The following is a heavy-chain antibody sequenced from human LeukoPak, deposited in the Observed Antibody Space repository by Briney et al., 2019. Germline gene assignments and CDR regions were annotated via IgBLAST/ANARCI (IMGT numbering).Heavy chain of an antibody. J-gene: IGHJ4*02. D-gene: IGHD3-16*01. V-gene: IGHV5-51*01. CDR3: ARHTDWVRPRIDY. CDR1: GYSFTSYW. CDR2: IYPGDSDT. Sequence: PGESLKISCKGSGYSFTSYWIGWVRQMPGKGLEWMGIIYPGDSDTRYSPSFQGQVTISADKSISTAYLQWSSLEASDTAMYYCARHTDWVRPRIDYWGQGTLVTVSS.